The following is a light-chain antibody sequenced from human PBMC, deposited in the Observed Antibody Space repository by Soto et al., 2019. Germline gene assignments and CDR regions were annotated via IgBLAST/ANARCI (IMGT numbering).Light chain of an antibody. CDR2: DTS. CDR1: QSLGSF. V-gene: IGKV3-11*01. CDR3: QQRNAWPPT. J-gene: IGKJ1*01. Sequence: EIVLTQSPATLSLSPGARATLSCRASQSLGSFLVWYQHKPGQAPRLLIFDTSNRVAGIPARFSGGRSGAEFTLTISSLEPEDSAIYYCQQRNAWPPTFGQGTKVEIK.